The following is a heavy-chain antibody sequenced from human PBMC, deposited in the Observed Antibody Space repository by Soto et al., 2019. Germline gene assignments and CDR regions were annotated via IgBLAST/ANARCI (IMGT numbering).Heavy chain of an antibody. V-gene: IGHV1-46*01. CDR2: INSGGGNT. CDR3: AGWNCAGDCYFDY. CDR1: GYTFTGYY. J-gene: IGHJ4*02. D-gene: IGHD2-21*02. Sequence: QVQLVQSGTEVKKPGASVKISCKASGYTFTGYYIYWVRQAPGQGLEYMGAINSGGGNTDYAQKFPGRVTVTRDTSTSTVYMELTSLRFDDTAVYYCAGWNCAGDCYFDYWCQGTLVTVSS.